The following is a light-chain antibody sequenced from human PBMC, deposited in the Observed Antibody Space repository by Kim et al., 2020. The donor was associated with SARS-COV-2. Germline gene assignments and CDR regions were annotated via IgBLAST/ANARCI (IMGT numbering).Light chain of an antibody. CDR1: HSIGNS. CDR3: QQRSSWPPT. CDR2: DAS. J-gene: IGKJ5*01. V-gene: IGKV3-11*01. Sequence: EIVLTQSPATLSLSPGESATLSCRASHSIGNSLAWYQQKPGQAPRLLIHDASNGATDIPARFSGSGSGTDFTLTISSLEPEDFSVYFCQQRSSWPPTFGQGTRLEIK.